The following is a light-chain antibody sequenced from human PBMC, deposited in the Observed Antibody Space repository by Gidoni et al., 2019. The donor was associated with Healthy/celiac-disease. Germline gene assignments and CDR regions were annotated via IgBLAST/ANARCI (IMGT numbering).Light chain of an antibody. V-gene: IGKV3-15*01. J-gene: IGKJ2*01. CDR3: QQYNNWPPNT. CDR1: QSVSSN. Sequence: EIVMTQPPATLSVSPGERATLSCRASQSVSSNLAWYQQKPGKAPRLLIYGASTRATGIPARFSGSGYGTEFNLTISSLQSEDFAVYYCQQYNNWPPNTFXQXTKLETK. CDR2: GAS.